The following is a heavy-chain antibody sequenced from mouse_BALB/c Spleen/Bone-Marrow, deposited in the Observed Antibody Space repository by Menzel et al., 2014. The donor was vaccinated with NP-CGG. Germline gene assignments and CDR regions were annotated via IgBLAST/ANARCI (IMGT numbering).Heavy chain of an antibody. J-gene: IGHJ2*01. CDR2: IDPANGNT. D-gene: IGHD1-1*01. Sequence: VQLQQSGAELVKPGASVKLSCTASVFNIKDTYMHWVKQRPEQGLEWIGRIDPANGNTKYDPKFQGKATITADTSSNTAYLQLSSLTSEDTAVYYCAYGSSYDYFDYWGQGTTLTVSS. CDR3: AYGSSYDYFDY. CDR1: VFNIKDTY. V-gene: IGHV14-3*02.